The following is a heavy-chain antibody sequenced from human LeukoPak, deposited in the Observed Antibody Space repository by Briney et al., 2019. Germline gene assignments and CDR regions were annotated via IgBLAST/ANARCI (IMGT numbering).Heavy chain of an antibody. CDR2: ISSSSSYI. CDR3: ARDKWLTTTHYFDY. V-gene: IGHV3-21*01. CDR1: GFTFSSYS. D-gene: IGHD4-11*01. J-gene: IGHJ4*02. Sequence: GGSLRLSCAASGFTFSSYSMNWVRQAPGKGLEWVSSISSSSSYIYYADSVKGRFTASRDNAKNSVYLQVNSLRAEDTAVYYCARDKWLTTTHYFDYWGQGTLVTVSS.